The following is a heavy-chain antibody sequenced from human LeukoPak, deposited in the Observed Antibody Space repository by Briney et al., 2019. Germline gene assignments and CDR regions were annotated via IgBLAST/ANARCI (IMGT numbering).Heavy chain of an antibody. CDR1: GYSFTSYW. V-gene: IGHV5-10-1*01. Sequence: GESLKISCKGSGYSFTSYWISWVRQMPGKGLEWMGRIDPSDSYTNYSPSFQGHVTISADKSISTAYLHSSSLKASDTAMYYCARAPSTTLRFFDYWAQGTLVTVSS. J-gene: IGHJ4*02. D-gene: IGHD4-17*01. CDR3: ARAPSTTLRFFDY. CDR2: IDPSDSYT.